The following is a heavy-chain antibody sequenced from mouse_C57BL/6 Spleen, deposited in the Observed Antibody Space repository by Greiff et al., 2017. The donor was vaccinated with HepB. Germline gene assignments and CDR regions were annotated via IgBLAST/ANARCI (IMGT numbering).Heavy chain of an antibody. D-gene: IGHD1-1*01. CDR2: IYPGDGDT. CDR3: ARSGVITSMDY. V-gene: IGHV1-80*01. J-gene: IGHJ4*01. Sequence: QVQLKESGAELVKPGASVKISCKASGYAFSSYWMNWVKQRPGKGLEWIGQIYPGDGDTNYNGKFKGKATLTADKSSSTAYMQLSSLTSEDSAVYFCARSGVITSMDYWGQGTSVTVSS. CDR1: GYAFSSYW.